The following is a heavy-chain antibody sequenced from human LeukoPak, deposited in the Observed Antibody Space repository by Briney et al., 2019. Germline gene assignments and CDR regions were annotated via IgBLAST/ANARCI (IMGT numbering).Heavy chain of an antibody. CDR2: IYTSGST. Sequence: SETLSLTCTVSGGSISSYYWSWVRQPPGKGLEWIGYIYTSGSTNYNPSLESRVTISLDKSKNHFSLKLSSVTAADTAVYYCARDLDSSYNWFDPWGQGTLVTVSS. D-gene: IGHD6-6*01. CDR3: ARDLDSSYNWFDP. V-gene: IGHV4-4*08. CDR1: GGSISSYY. J-gene: IGHJ5*02.